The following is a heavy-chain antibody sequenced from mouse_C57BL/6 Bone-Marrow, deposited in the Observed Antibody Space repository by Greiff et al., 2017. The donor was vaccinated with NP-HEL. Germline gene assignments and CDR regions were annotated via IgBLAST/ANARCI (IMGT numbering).Heavy chain of an antibody. CDR1: GYTFTSYG. J-gene: IGHJ3*01. CDR2: IYPRSGNT. V-gene: IGHV1-81*01. D-gene: IGHD1-1*01. Sequence: VKLMESGAELARPGASVKLSCKASGYTFTSYGISWVKQRTGQGLAWIGEIYPRSGNTYYNEKFKGKATLTADKSSSTAYMELRSLTSEDSAVYFCARSGVDYGSSLFAYWGQGTLVTVSA. CDR3: ARSGVDYGSSLFAY.